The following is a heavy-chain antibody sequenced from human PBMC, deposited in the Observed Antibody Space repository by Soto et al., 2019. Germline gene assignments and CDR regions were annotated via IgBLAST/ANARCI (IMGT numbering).Heavy chain of an antibody. CDR1: GGSFSGYY. V-gene: IGHV4-34*01. J-gene: IGHJ1*01. D-gene: IGHD6-19*01. CDR3: ARVKVQWLVRYFQH. CDR2: INHSGST. Sequence: SETRSLTCAVYGGSFSGYYWSWIRQPPGKGLEWIGEINHSGSTNYNPSLKSRVTISVDTSKNQFSLKLSSVTAADTAVYYCARVKVQWLVRYFQHWGQGTLVTVSS.